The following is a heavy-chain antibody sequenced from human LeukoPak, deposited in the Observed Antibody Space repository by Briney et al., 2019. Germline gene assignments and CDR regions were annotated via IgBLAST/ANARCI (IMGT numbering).Heavy chain of an antibody. CDR1: GFTVSSNY. CDR2: IYSGGST. CDR3: ARDQVFGVVMTGGYYYYGMDV. V-gene: IGHV3-66*01. Sequence: PGGSLRLSCAASGFTVSSNYMSWVRQAPGKGLEWVSVIYSGGSTYYADSVKGRFTISRDNSKNTLYLQMNSLRAEDTAVYYCARDQVFGVVMTGGYYYYGMDVGGQGTTVTVSS. D-gene: IGHD3-3*01. J-gene: IGHJ6*02.